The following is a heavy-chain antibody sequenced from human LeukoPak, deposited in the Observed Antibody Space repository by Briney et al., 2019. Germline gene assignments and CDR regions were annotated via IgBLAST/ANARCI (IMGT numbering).Heavy chain of an antibody. CDR1: GFIFSTYW. Sequence: GGSLRLSCAASGFIFSTYWMTWVRQAPGKGLEWVANIKQDGSEKYYVDSLKGRFTISRDNAKNSLYLNIHSLRAEDTAVYYCARDRADPDYGDYVFAYWGQGTLVTVSS. V-gene: IGHV3-7*01. J-gene: IGHJ4*02. CDR2: IKQDGSEK. D-gene: IGHD4-17*01. CDR3: ARDRADPDYGDYVFAY.